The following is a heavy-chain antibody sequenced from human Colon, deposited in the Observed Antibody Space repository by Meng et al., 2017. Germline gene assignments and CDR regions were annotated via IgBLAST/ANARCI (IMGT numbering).Heavy chain of an antibody. Sequence: GESLKISCAASGFIFSDCWMHWVRQAPGKGLEWVSRINSDGSSADYADSVKGRFNISKDNAKNTLYLQMNSLRDEDTAVYYCTRTKDIYGSESWPSLGYWGLGTLVTVSS. D-gene: IGHD3-10*01. CDR3: TRTKDIYGSESWPSLGY. CDR1: GFIFSDCW. V-gene: IGHV3-74*01. CDR2: INSDGSSA. J-gene: IGHJ4*02.